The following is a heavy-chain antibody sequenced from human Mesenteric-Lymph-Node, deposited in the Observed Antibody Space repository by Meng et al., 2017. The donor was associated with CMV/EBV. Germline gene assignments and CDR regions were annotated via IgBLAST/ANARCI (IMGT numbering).Heavy chain of an antibody. CDR1: GFTFTSYA. CDR3: AKDDLDFWSGYYTAHFDY. V-gene: IGHV3-23*01. D-gene: IGHD3-3*01. CDR2: ISGSGVTT. Sequence: GESLKISCAASGFTFTSYAMSWVRQAPGKGLEWVSGISGSGVTTYYADPVKGRFTISRDNSKDTLYLQMNSLRAEDTAVYYCAKDDLDFWSGYYTAHFDYWGQRTMVTVSS. J-gene: IGHJ4*02.